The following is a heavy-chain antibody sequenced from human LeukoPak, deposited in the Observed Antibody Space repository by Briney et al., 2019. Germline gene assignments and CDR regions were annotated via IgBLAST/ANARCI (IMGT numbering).Heavy chain of an antibody. D-gene: IGHD3-22*01. V-gene: IGHV3-21*01. J-gene: IGHJ1*01. CDR1: GFTFSSYS. Sequence: PGGSLRLSCAASGFTFSSYSMNWVRQAPGKGLEWVSSISSSSSYIYYADSVKGRFTISRDNAKNSLYLQMNSLRAEDTAVYYCARGPITMIGPPFQHWGQGTLVTVSS. CDR3: ARGPITMIGPPFQH. CDR2: ISSSSSYI.